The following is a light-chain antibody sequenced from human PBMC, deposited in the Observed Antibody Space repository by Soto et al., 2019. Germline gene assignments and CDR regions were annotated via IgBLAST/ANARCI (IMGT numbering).Light chain of an antibody. CDR2: NNS. V-gene: IGLV1-44*01. CDR3: AAWDDSLTGGV. Sequence: QSVLTQPPSASGTPGQRVTISCSGSSSNIESNTVNWYQQLPGTAPKLLIYNNSQRPSGVPDRFSGSKSGTSASLAISGLQSEDEADYYCAAWDDSLTGGVFGGGTKVTVL. J-gene: IGLJ3*02. CDR1: SSNIESNT.